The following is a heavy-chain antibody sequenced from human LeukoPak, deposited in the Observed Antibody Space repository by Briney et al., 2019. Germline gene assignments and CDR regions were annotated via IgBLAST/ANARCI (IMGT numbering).Heavy chain of an antibody. V-gene: IGHV1-2*02. CDR1: GYTFTGYY. Sequence: ASVKVSCKASGYTFTGYYIHWVRQAPGQGPEWMGWINPNSGGTNYTQKFQGRGTMTRDTSISTAYMELSRLTSDDTAVYYCARPPHYYYGMDVWGQGTTIIVSS. CDR3: ARPPHYYYGMDV. J-gene: IGHJ6*02. CDR2: INPNSGGT.